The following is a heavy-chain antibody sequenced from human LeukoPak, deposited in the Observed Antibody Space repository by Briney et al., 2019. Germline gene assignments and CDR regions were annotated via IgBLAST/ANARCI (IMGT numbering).Heavy chain of an antibody. V-gene: IGHV4-61*02. Sequence: SETLSLTCTVSGGSISSGSYYWSWIRQPAGKGLEWIGRIYTSGSTNYNPSLKSRVTISVDTSKNQFSLKLSSVTAADTAVYYCAREIAARGWFDPWGQGTLVTVSS. CDR3: AREIAARGWFDP. D-gene: IGHD6-6*01. CDR2: IYTSGST. J-gene: IGHJ5*02. CDR1: GGSISSGSYY.